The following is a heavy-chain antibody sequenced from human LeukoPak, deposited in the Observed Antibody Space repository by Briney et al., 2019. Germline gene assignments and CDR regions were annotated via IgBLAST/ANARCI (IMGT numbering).Heavy chain of an antibody. CDR1: GFTFSSHW. V-gene: IGHV3-7*01. CDR3: ARSPYTSGWYGVGY. D-gene: IGHD6-19*01. CDR2: IKQDGSEK. Sequence: GGSLRLSCAASGFTFSSHWMSWVRQAPGKGLEWVANIKQDGSEKYYVDSVKGRFTISRDNAKNSLYLQLNSLRAEDTAVYYCARSPYTSGWYGVGYWGQGTLVTVSS. J-gene: IGHJ4*02.